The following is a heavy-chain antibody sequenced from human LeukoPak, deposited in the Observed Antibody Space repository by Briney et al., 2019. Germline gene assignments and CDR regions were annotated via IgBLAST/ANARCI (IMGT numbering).Heavy chain of an antibody. CDR1: GGSFSGYY. CDR2: INHSGST. Sequence: PSETLSLTCAAYGGSFSGYYWSWIRQPPGKGLEWIGEINHSGSTNYNPSLKSRVTISVDTSKNQFSLKLSSVTAADTAVYYCARGYLAAAGRYYGMDVWGQGTTVTVSS. CDR3: ARGYLAAAGRYYGMDV. D-gene: IGHD6-13*01. J-gene: IGHJ6*02. V-gene: IGHV4-34*01.